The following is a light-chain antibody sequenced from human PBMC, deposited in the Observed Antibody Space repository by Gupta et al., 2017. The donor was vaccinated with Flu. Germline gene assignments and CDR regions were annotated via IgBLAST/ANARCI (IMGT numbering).Light chain of an antibody. Sequence: QHKPGQPPKLLISWASARQSGVPDRCSGSGSGADFTLTIRKLQAEDVAVYYCQQYFSNPGTFGQVTKLKIK. J-gene: IGKJ2*02. V-gene: IGKV4-1*01. CDR2: WAS. CDR3: QQYFSNPGT.